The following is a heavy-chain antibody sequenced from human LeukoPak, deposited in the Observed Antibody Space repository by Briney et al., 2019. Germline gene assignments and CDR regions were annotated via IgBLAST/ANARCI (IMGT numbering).Heavy chain of an antibody. CDR3: ARDREVGISENWFDP. D-gene: IGHD1-26*01. V-gene: IGHV3-48*02. CDR2: IYSSDTT. J-gene: IGHJ5*02. CDR1: GFTSSGYA. Sequence: PGGPLRLSCAASGFTSSGYAMNWVRQAPGKGLEWVSHIYSSDTTYADSVRGRFTISRDNAKNSLYLQMNSLRDEDTAVYYCARDREVGISENWFDPWGQGTLVTVSS.